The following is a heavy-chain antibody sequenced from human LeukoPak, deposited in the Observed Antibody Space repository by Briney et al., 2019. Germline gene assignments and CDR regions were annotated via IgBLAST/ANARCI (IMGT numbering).Heavy chain of an antibody. Sequence: ASVKVSCKASGYTFTSYGISWVRQAPGQGLEWMGRISAYNGNTNYAQKLQGRVTMTTDTSTSTAYMELRSLRSDDTAVYYCARDLWDSLVVVPAAVFDYWGQGTLVTVSS. CDR2: ISAYNGNT. V-gene: IGHV1-18*01. J-gene: IGHJ4*02. CDR3: ARDLWDSLVVVPAAVFDY. CDR1: GYTFTSYG. D-gene: IGHD2-2*01.